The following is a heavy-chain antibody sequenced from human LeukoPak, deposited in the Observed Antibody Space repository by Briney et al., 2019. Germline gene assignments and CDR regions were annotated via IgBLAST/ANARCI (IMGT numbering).Heavy chain of an antibody. J-gene: IGHJ4*02. CDR1: GFTFTSYT. Sequence: GGSLRLSCAASGFTFTSYTMTWVRQAPGKGLAWVSAISGSGGSTYYADSVKGRFTISRDNSKNTLYLQMNSLRAEDTAVYYCAKLPPRVAGTWYFDYWGQGTLVTVSS. CDR2: ISGSGGST. V-gene: IGHV3-23*01. D-gene: IGHD6-19*01. CDR3: AKLPPRVAGTWYFDY.